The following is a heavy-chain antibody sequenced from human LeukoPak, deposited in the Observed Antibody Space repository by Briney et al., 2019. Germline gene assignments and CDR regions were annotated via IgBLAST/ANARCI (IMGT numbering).Heavy chain of an antibody. Sequence: SDTLSLTCTVSNYSVASRIWWGWIRQPPGKGLEWIGNVYYSGSTTLNPSLKSRITMAVDTSKNQFSLKLSSVTAADTAVYYCARGRDEYKGGNYWGQGTLVTVSS. D-gene: IGHD5-24*01. CDR3: ARGRDEYKGGNY. J-gene: IGHJ4*02. CDR2: VYYSGST. V-gene: IGHV4-28*03. CDR1: NYSVASRIW.